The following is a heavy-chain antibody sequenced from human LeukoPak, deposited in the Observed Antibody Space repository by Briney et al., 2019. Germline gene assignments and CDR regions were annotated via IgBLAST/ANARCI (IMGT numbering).Heavy chain of an antibody. CDR2: ISGSGGST. D-gene: IGHD3-3*01. J-gene: IGHJ6*02. Sequence: PGGSLRLSCAASGFTFSSYAMSWVRQAPGKGVEWVSAISGSGGSTYYAGSVKGRFTISRDNSKNTLYLQMNSLRAEDTAVYYCARAAYSDPRMDVWGQGTTVTVSS. V-gene: IGHV3-23*01. CDR1: GFTFSSYA. CDR3: ARAAYSDPRMDV.